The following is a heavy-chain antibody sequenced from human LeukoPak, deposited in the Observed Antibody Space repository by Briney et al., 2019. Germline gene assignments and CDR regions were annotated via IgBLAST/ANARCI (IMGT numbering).Heavy chain of an antibody. CDR2: IYYSGST. CDR1: GGSISSSSYY. Sequence: SETLSLTCTVSGGSISSSSYYWGWIRQPPGKGLEWIGSIYYSGSTYYNPSLKSRVTISVDTSKNQFSLKPSSVTAADTAVYYCAGIMTTVAEAGEWGQGTLVTVSS. V-gene: IGHV4-39*01. J-gene: IGHJ4*02. CDR3: AGIMTTVAEAGE. D-gene: IGHD4-23*01.